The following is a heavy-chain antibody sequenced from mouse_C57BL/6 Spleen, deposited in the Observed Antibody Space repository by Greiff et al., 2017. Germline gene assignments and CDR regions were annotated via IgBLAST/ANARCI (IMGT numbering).Heavy chain of an antibody. D-gene: IGHD2-5*01. J-gene: IGHJ3*01. CDR2: ISDGGSYT. V-gene: IGHV5-4*01. Sequence: EVKVVESGGGLVKPGGSLKLSCAASGFTFSSYAMSWVRQTPEKRLEWVATISDGGSYTYYPDNVKGRFTISRDNAKNNLYLQMSHLKSEDTAMYYCAREGYYSNFWFAYWGQGTLVTVSA. CDR3: AREGYYSNFWFAY. CDR1: GFTFSSYA.